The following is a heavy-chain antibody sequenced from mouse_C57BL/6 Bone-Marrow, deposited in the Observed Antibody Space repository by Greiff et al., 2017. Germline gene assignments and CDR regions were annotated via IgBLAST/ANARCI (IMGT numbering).Heavy chain of an antibody. CDR1: GFTFSDFY. CDR2: SRNTANDYTT. CDR3: ARGAYDSNQDWYFDV. J-gene: IGHJ1*03. V-gene: IGHV7-1*01. Sequence: EVNVVESGGGLVQPGRSLRLSCATSGFTFSDFYMEWVRQAPGKGLEWIAASRNTANDYTTEYRASVKGRFIVSSDTSHSILYLQMHALIAEDTAIYYCARGAYDSNQDWYFDVWGTGTTVTVAS. D-gene: IGHD2-5*01.